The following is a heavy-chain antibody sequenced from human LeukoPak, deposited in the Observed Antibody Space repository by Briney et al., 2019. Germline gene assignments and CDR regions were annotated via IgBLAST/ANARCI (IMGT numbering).Heavy chain of an antibody. CDR2: FDPEDGET. CDR3: ATYLLAAAGDADY. CDR1: GYTLTELS. D-gene: IGHD6-13*01. V-gene: IGHV1-24*01. Sequence: ASVKVSCKVSGYTLTELSMHWVRHAPGKGLELMGGFDPEDGETIYAQKFQGRVTMTEDTSTDTAYMELSSLGSEDTAVYYCATYLLAAAGDADYWGQGTLVTVSS. J-gene: IGHJ4*02.